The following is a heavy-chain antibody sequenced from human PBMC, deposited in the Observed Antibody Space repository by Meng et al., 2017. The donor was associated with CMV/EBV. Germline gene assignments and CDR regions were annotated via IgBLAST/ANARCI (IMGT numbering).Heavy chain of an antibody. CDR1: GFTFSSYG. CDR2: IWYDGSNK. V-gene: IGHV3-33*01. Sequence: GESLKISCAASGFTFSSYGMHWVRQAPGKGLEWVAVIWYDGSNKYYADSVKGRFTISRDNSKNTLYLQMNSLRAEDTAVYYCARGQSRIVVPAASVDYYYGMDVWGQGTTVTVSS. J-gene: IGHJ6*02. D-gene: IGHD2-2*01. CDR3: ARGQSRIVVPAASVDYYYGMDV.